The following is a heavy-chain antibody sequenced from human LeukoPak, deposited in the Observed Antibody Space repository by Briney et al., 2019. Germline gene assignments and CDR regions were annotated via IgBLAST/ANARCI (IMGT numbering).Heavy chain of an antibody. Sequence: PSETLSLTCTVSGGFISSSSYHWGWIRQPPGKGLEWIGSFYSIGSTYYNPSLKSRVTMSVDTSKNQFSLKLSSVTAADTAVYYCARVRGLVYYYYMDVWGKGTTVTISS. J-gene: IGHJ6*03. CDR3: ARVRGLVYYYYMDV. CDR2: FYSIGST. D-gene: IGHD3/OR15-3a*01. V-gene: IGHV4-39*07. CDR1: GGFISSSSYH.